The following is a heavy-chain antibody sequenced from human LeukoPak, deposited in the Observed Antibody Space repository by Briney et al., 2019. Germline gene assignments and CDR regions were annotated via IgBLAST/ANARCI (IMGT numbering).Heavy chain of an antibody. J-gene: IGHJ4*02. CDR3: ARGGGDYYDSSGSNDY. CDR1: GGTFSSYA. D-gene: IGHD3-22*01. Sequence: ASVKVSCKASGGTFSSYAISWVRQAPGQGLEWMGRIIPIFGTANYAQKFQGRVTITADESTSTTYMELSSLRSEDTAVYYCARGGGDYYDSSGSNDYWGQGTLVTVSS. CDR2: IIPIFGTA. V-gene: IGHV1-69*13.